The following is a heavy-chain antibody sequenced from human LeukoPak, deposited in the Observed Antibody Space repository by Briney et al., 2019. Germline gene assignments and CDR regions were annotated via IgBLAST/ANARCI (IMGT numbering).Heavy chain of an antibody. D-gene: IGHD3-22*01. CDR2: ISSSSSYI. Sequence: PGGSLRLSCAASGFTFSSYSMNWVRQAPGKGLEWVSSISSSSSYIYYADSVKGRFTISRDNSKNTLYLQMNSLRAEDTAVYYCAKDEDTYYYDSSGPGVGYWGQGTLVTVSS. V-gene: IGHV3-21*01. J-gene: IGHJ4*02. CDR1: GFTFSSYS. CDR3: AKDEDTYYYDSSGPGVGY.